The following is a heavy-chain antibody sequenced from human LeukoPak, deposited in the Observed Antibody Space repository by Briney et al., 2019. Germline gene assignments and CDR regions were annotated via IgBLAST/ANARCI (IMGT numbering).Heavy chain of an antibody. Sequence: GGSLRLSCAASGFTFSSYWMHWVRQAPGKGLVWFSRINSDGSSTSYADSVKGRFTISRDNAKNTLYLQMNSLRAEDTAVYYCARDQNDFWSSYYIDYWGQGTLVTVSS. V-gene: IGHV3-74*01. CDR2: INSDGSST. CDR1: GFTFSSYW. D-gene: IGHD3-3*01. J-gene: IGHJ4*02. CDR3: ARDQNDFWSSYYIDY.